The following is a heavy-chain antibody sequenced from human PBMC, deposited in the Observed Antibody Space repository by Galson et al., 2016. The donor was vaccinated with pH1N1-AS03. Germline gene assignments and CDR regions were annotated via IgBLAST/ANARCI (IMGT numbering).Heavy chain of an antibody. CDR1: GFTLSTYS. V-gene: IGHV3-30-3*01. J-gene: IGHJ4*02. D-gene: IGHD6-19*01. CDR3: TRGSGSGWYGSCYDY. CDR2: ISYDGTKK. Sequence: SLRLSCAASGFTLSTYSMHWVRQAPGRGLEWVALISYDGTKKSYADSVRGRFTISRDTSKNTLYLQMNSLRVEDTAVYYCTRGSGSGWYGSCYDYWGQGTLVPVSS.